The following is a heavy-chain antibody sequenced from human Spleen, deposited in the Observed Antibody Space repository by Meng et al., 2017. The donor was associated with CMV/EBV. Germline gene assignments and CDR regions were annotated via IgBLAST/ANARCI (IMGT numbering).Heavy chain of an antibody. V-gene: IGHV1-18*04. Sequence: ASGYTFTGYYMHWVRQAPGQGLEWMGWISAYNGNTNYAQKLQGRVTMTTDTSTSTAYMELRSLRSDDTAVYYCARDTPIAAAGTEDYWGQGTLVTVSS. J-gene: IGHJ4*02. CDR2: ISAYNGNT. CDR3: ARDTPIAAAGTEDY. D-gene: IGHD6-13*01. CDR1: GYTFTGYY.